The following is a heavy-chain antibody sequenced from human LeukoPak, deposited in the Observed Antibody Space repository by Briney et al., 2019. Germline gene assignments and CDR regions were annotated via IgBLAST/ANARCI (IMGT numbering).Heavy chain of an antibody. Sequence: PGGSLRLSCAASGFNFSDFWMTRVRQIPGKGLQWVANIKEDGGEEYHVDSVKGRFAISRDNTKRSLFLQMNSLRGDDTAVYYCVRVDSGSRAFDIWGQGTMVTVSS. J-gene: IGHJ3*02. CDR2: IKEDGGEE. CDR1: GFNFSDFW. D-gene: IGHD1-26*01. CDR3: VRVDSGSRAFDI. V-gene: IGHV3-7*04.